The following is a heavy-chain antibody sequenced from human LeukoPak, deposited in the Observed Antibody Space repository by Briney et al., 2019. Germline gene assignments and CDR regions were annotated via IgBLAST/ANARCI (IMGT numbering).Heavy chain of an antibody. CDR1: GDSVSASSTA. J-gene: IGHJ4*02. V-gene: IGHV6-1*01. CDR3: ARIGTYSYIDY. Sequence: SQTLSLTCVISGDSVSASSTAWHWIRQCPSRGLEWLGRTYYRSKWYNDYAVSVKNLIAINPATSNNQFSLQLTSLTPEDTAVYSCARIGTYSYIDYWGQGTLVTVSS. D-gene: IGHD1-26*01. CDR2: TYYRSKWYN.